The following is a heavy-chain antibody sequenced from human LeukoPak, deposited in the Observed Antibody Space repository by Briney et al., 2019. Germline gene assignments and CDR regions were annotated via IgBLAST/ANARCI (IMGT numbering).Heavy chain of an antibody. Sequence: ASVKVSCKASGGTFSSYAISWVRQAPGQGLEWMGRIIPILGIANYAQKFQGRVTITADKSTSTAYMELSSLRSEDTAVYYCARESGYSYGYTDYWGRGTLVTVSS. J-gene: IGHJ4*02. CDR2: IIPILGIA. CDR3: ARESGYSYGYTDY. CDR1: GGTFSSYA. V-gene: IGHV1-69*04. D-gene: IGHD5-18*01.